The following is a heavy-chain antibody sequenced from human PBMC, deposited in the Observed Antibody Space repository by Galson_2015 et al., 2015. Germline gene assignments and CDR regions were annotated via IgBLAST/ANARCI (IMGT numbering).Heavy chain of an antibody. D-gene: IGHD3-16*02. V-gene: IGHV4-34*01. CDR1: GGSFSGYY. CDR3: AKGFRLIFLRELSHLFDY. J-gene: IGHJ4*02. CDR2: INHSGST. Sequence: SETLSLTCAVYGGSFSGYYWSWIRQPPGKGLEWIGEINHSGSTNYNPSLKSRVTISVDTSKNQFSLKLSSVTAADTAVYYCAKGFRLIFLRELSHLFDYWGQGTLVTVSS.